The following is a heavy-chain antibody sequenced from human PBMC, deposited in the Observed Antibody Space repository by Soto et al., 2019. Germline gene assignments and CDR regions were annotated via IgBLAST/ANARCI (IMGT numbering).Heavy chain of an antibody. CDR1: GYTLTDLS. CDR3: ASSSSGSSGYYRTLDY. J-gene: IGHJ4*02. CDR2: IIPIFGTA. D-gene: IGHD3-22*01. V-gene: IGHV1-69*13. Sequence: GASVKVSCKVSGYTLTDLSMHWVRQAPGQGLEWMGGIIPIFGTANYAQKFQGRVTITADESTSTAYMELSSLRSEDTAVYYCASSSSGSSGYYRTLDYWGQGTLVTVSS.